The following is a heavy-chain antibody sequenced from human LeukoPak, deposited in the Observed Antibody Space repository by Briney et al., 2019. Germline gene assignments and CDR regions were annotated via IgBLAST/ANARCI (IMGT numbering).Heavy chain of an antibody. Sequence: PGGSLRLSCAASGFTFSDYYMSWIRQAPGKGLEWVSYISSSGSTIYYADSVKGRFTISRDNAKNSLYLQMNSLRAEDTAVYYCCLTYYYGSGDSDQAAFDIWGQGTMVTVSS. CDR1: GFTFSDYY. CDR3: CLTYYYGSGDSDQAAFDI. CDR2: ISSSGSTI. V-gene: IGHV3-11*01. D-gene: IGHD3-10*01. J-gene: IGHJ3*02.